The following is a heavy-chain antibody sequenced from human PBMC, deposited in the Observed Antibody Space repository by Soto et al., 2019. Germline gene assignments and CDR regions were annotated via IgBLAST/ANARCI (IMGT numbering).Heavy chain of an antibody. V-gene: IGHV4-34*01. Sequence: QVRLQQWGTGLLKSSETLSLTCAVYGGSFSGYYWSWLRQPPGKGLEWIGEINHSGSTNYNPSLKRRVSISVDTSKNQFSLTATSVAAADTAVYYCATANWSHHYCDPGGQGTLVTVPS. CDR3: ATANWSHHYCDP. J-gene: IGHJ5*02. CDR2: INHSGST. D-gene: IGHD1-1*01. CDR1: GGSFSGYY.